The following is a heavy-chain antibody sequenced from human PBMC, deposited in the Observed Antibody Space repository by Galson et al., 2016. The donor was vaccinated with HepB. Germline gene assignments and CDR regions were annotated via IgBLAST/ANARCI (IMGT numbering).Heavy chain of an antibody. CDR1: GYTFTSYY. CDR3: ASYDAAGPYYYYGMDV. CDR2: INPSDGNT. V-gene: IGHV1-46*01. D-gene: IGHD3-3*01. J-gene: IGHJ6*02. Sequence: SVKVSCKASGYTFTSYYMHWVRQAPGQGFQWMGIINPSDGNTNYAQKFQGRVTMTRDTSTSTVYMELSSLRSEDTAVYFCASYDAAGPYYYYGMDVWGQGTTVTVSS.